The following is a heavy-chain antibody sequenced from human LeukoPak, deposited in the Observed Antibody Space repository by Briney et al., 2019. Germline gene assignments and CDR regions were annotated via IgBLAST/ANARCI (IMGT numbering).Heavy chain of an antibody. Sequence: PSETLSLTCTVSGGSITTSSYYWGWIRQPPGKGLEWIGIIYYGGSTYYNPSLKGRATISVDTSKNQFSLKLSSVTAADTAVYYCARAFRARYFDLWGRGTLVTVSS. J-gene: IGHJ2*01. CDR1: GGSITTSSYY. V-gene: IGHV4-39*01. CDR2: IYYGGST. D-gene: IGHD2/OR15-2a*01. CDR3: ARAFRARYFDL.